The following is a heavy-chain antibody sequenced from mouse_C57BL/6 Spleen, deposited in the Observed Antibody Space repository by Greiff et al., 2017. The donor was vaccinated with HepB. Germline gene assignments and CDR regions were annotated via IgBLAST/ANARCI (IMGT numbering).Heavy chain of an antibody. CDR2: IYPRDGST. J-gene: IGHJ3*01. CDR3: ARKTPRSFSWFAY. Sequence: QVQLQQSGPELVKPGASVKLSCKASGYTFTSYDITWVKQRPGQGLEWIGWIYPRDGSTKYNEKFKGKATLTVDTSSSTVYMERHSLPSEVSAVYFCARKTPRSFSWFAYWGQGTLVTVSA. D-gene: IGHD2-10*02. V-gene: IGHV1-85*01. CDR1: GYTFTSYD.